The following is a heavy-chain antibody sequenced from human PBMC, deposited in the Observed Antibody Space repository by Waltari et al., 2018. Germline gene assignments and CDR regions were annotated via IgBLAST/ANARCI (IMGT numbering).Heavy chain of an antibody. CDR1: GGSISSSSRYY. CDR2: IYYSGRT. CDR3: ARWDSYGSYYFDY. J-gene: IGHJ4*02. V-gene: IGHV4-39*01. Sequence: QLQLQESGPGLVKPSETLSLTCTVSGGSISSSSRYYWAWIRQPPGKGLGWLGNIYYSGRTYTNPSLKSRVTISVDTSKNQFSLKLNSVTAADTAVYYCARWDSYGSYYFDYWGQGTLVTVSS. D-gene: IGHD3-10*01.